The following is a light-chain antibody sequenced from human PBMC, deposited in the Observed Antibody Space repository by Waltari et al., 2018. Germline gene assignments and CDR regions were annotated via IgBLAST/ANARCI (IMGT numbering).Light chain of an antibody. Sequence: DIQMTQSPSSLSASVGDRVTITCQASQDISNYLNWYQQKPGKAPKLLIYDASNLETGVPSRFSGSVSGTDFTFTISSLQPEDIATYYCQQYDNLPLTFGGGTKVEIK. CDR1: QDISNY. CDR2: DAS. J-gene: IGKJ4*01. V-gene: IGKV1-33*01. CDR3: QQYDNLPLT.